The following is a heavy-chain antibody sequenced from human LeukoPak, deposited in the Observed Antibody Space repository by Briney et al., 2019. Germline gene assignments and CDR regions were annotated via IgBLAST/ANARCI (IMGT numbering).Heavy chain of an antibody. V-gene: IGHV5-51*01. D-gene: IGHD3-10*01. CDR2: IYPGDSDT. CDR1: GYSFTSYW. CDR3: ARLRGSGSYYTEDLDY. Sequence: GESLKISCKGSGYSFTSYWIGWVRPMPGKGLEWMGIIYPGDSDTRYSPSFQGQVTISADKSISTAYLQWSSLKAPDTAMYYCARLRGSGSYYTEDLDYWGQGTLVTVSS. J-gene: IGHJ4*02.